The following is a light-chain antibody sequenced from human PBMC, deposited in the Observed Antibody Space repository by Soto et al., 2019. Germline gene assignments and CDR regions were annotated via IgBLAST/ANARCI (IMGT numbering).Light chain of an antibody. CDR2: DAS. J-gene: IGKJ4*01. CDR1: QSVSSY. CDR3: QQRSNLLT. V-gene: IGKV3-11*01. Sequence: EIVLTQSPATLSLSPGERATLSCRASQSVSSYLAWYQQKPGQAPRLLIYDASNRATGIPAMFSGSGSGTDFPLTISSLEPEDFAVYYCQQRSNLLTFGGGTKVEIK.